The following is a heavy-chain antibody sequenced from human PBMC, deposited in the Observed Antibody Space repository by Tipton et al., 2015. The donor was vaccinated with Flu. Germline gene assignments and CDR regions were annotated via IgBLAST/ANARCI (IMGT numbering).Heavy chain of an antibody. CDR2: IYYSGST. D-gene: IGHD6-6*01. CDR3: ARVVGAARPGWFDP. J-gene: IGHJ5*02. CDR1: GGSISSYY. Sequence: TLSLTCTVSGGSISSYYWSWIRQPPGKGLEWIGYIYYSGSTNYNPSLKSRVTIPVDTSKNQFSLKLSSVTAADTAVYYCARVVGAARPGWFDPWGQGTLVTVSS. V-gene: IGHV4-59*01.